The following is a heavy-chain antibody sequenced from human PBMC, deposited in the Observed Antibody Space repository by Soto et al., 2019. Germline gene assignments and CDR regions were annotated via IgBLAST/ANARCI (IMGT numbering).Heavy chain of an antibody. Sequence: EVQLVESGGGLVQPGGSLRLSCAASGFTFSSYWMSWVRQAPGKGLEWVANIKQDGSEKYYVDSVKGRFTISRDNAKNSXXLQMNSLRAEDTAVYYCARDRYSDYDFWSGSLPYYYYGMDVWGQGTTVTVSS. D-gene: IGHD3-3*01. CDR3: ARDRYSDYDFWSGSLPYYYYGMDV. V-gene: IGHV3-7*01. J-gene: IGHJ6*02. CDR1: GFTFSSYW. CDR2: IKQDGSEK.